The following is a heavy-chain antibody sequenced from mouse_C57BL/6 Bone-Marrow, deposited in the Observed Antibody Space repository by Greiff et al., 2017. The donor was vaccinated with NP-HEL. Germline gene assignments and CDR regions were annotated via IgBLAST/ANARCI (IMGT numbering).Heavy chain of an antibody. CDR2: ISDGGSYT. D-gene: IGHD1-1*01. J-gene: IGHJ4*01. V-gene: IGHV5-4*03. Sequence: DVKLVESGGGLVKPGGSLKLSCAASGFTFSSYAMSWVRQTPEKRLEWVATISDGGSYTYYPDNVKGRFTITRDNAKNNLYLQMSHLKSEDTAMYYCARVSVVAAMDYWGQGTSVTVSS. CDR3: ARVSVVAAMDY. CDR1: GFTFSSYA.